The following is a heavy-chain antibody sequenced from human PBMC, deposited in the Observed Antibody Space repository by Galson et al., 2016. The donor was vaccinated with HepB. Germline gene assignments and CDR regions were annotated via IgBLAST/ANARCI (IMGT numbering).Heavy chain of an antibody. CDR1: GFTFSDYT. Sequence: SLRLSCAASGFTFSDYTMNWVRQAPGKGLEWVSSISSSSTFIYYTDSLKGRFTISRDNAKKSLYLQMNSLRAEDTAVYYCALVSRFRLWVYWGQGTLVTVSS. J-gene: IGHJ4*02. V-gene: IGHV3-21*01. D-gene: IGHD2-8*02. CDR2: ISSSSTFI. CDR3: ALVSRFRLWVY.